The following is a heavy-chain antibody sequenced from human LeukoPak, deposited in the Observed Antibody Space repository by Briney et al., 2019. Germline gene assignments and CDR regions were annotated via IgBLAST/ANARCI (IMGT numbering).Heavy chain of an antibody. CDR2: ISWNSGSI. Sequence: GGSLRLSCAASGFTFDDYAMHRVRQAPGKGLEWVSGISWNSGSIGYADSVKGRFTISRDNAKNSLYLQMNSLRAEDTALYYCAKGYYDSSGPPFDPWGQGTLVTVSS. V-gene: IGHV3-9*01. D-gene: IGHD3-22*01. J-gene: IGHJ5*02. CDR3: AKGYYDSSGPPFDP. CDR1: GFTFDDYA.